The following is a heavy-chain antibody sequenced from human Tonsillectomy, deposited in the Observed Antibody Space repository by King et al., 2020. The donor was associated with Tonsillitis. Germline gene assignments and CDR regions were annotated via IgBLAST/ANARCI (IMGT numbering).Heavy chain of an antibody. CDR3: SRQNGDTDAFYI. D-gene: IGHD4-17*01. CDR2: IGTAGDT. Sequence: VQLVESGGGLVQPGGSLRLSCAASGFTFSSYDMHWVRHATGKGLEWVSAIGTAGDTYYPDSVKGRFTISRENANHSLYLQMNSLRAGDTAVYYWSRQNGDTDAFYIWRQGTMVPVSS. CDR1: GFTFSSYD. V-gene: IGHV3-13*01. J-gene: IGHJ3*02.